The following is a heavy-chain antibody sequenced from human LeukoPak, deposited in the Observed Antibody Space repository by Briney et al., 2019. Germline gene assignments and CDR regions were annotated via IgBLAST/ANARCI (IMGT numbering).Heavy chain of an antibody. CDR1: GFTFSSYG. Sequence: AGGSLRLSCAASGFTFSSYGMNWVRQAPGKGLEWVAHIKPDGSEKYHVDSVKGRFTITRDNAKNSLYLQMNSLRDEDTAIYYCYCSSGIWGQGTMVTVSS. CDR2: IKPDGSEK. CDR3: YCSSGI. D-gene: IGHD2-8*01. V-gene: IGHV3-7*02. J-gene: IGHJ3*02.